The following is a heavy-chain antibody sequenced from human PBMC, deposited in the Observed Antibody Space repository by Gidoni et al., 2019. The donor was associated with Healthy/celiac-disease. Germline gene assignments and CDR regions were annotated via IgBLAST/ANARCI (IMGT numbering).Heavy chain of an antibody. J-gene: IGHJ4*02. V-gene: IGHV3-23*01. Sequence: EVQLLESGGGLVQPGGSLRLSCAASGFTFSSYAMSWVRQAPGKGLEWVSAISGSGGSTYYADSVKGRFTISRDNSKNTLYLQMNSLRAEDTAVYYCAKKKAAGVRGVIAYFDYWGQGTLVTVSS. CDR1: GFTFSSYA. CDR3: AKKKAAGVRGVIAYFDY. D-gene: IGHD3-10*01. CDR2: ISGSGGST.